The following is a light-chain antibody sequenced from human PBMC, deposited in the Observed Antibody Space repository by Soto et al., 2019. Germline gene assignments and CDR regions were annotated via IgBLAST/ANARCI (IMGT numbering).Light chain of an antibody. CDR1: QNVGSSY. CDR2: AAS. J-gene: IGKJ1*01. V-gene: IGKV3D-7*01. CDR3: QHYNSYSEA. Sequence: IVLTQSPVTLSLSPGEGAILSCRASQNVGSSYLAWYQQKTGQSPRLLIYAASTRAAGIPSRFSGSGSGTEFTLTISSLQPDDFATYYCQHYNSYSEAFGQGTKVDIK.